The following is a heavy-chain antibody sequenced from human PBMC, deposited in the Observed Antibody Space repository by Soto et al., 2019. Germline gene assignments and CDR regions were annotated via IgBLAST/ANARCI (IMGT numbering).Heavy chain of an antibody. CDR1: GGSISSGDYS. J-gene: IGHJ5*02. Sequence: QVLLQESGPGLVKSSQTLSLTCTVSGGSISSGDYSWSWVRQSPGKGLEWIGHIYNSVITYYNPSLKSRVVISIDTSKHQFSLRLNSLTAADRAVDFCARGVTVFRLVSRFWFDHWGQGTLVTVSS. CDR3: ARGVTVFRLVSRFWFDH. D-gene: IGHD3-3*01. V-gene: IGHV4-30-4*01. CDR2: IYNSVIT.